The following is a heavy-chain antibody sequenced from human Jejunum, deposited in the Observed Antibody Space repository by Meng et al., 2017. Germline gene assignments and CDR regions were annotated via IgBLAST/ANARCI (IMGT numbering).Heavy chain of an antibody. CDR3: TRGYSGLRTYAFDI. CDR2: SENKANSYTT. J-gene: IGHJ3*02. CDR1: GFTLSDHY. D-gene: IGHD5-12*01. Sequence: GESLKISCAASGFTLSDHYIDWVRQAPGKGLEWVGRSENKANSYTTEYAAPVKGRFTISRDDSKNSLYLQMNSLRTEDTAMYYCTRGYSGLRTYAFDIWGQGTMVTVSS. V-gene: IGHV3-72*01.